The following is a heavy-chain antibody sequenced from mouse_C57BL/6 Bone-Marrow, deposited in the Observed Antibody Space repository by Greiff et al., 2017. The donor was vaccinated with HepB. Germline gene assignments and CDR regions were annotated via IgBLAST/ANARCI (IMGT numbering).Heavy chain of an antibody. CDR2: INPYNGGT. CDR1: GYTFTDYY. J-gene: IGHJ1*03. CDR3: ADIGYFDV. D-gene: IGHD3-3*01. Sequence: EVQLQQSGPVLVKPGASVKMSCKASGYTFTDYYINWVKQSHGKSLEWIGVINPYNGGTSYNQKFKGKATLTVDKSSSTAYMELNSLTSEDSAVYYCADIGYFDVWHRDHGHRLL. V-gene: IGHV1-19*01.